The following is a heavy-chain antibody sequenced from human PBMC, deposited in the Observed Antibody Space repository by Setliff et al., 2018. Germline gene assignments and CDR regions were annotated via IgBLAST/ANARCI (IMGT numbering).Heavy chain of an antibody. CDR1: GYSFTSYW. V-gene: IGHV5-51*01. CDR2: IYPGDSDT. Sequence: GESLTISCKGSGYSFTSYWIGWVRQMPGKGLEWMGIIYPGDSDTRYSPSFQGQVTISADKSISTAYLQWSSLKASDTAMYYCARPGYCSSTSCAGAFDIWGQGTMVTVSS. CDR3: ARPGYCSSTSCAGAFDI. D-gene: IGHD2-2*01. J-gene: IGHJ3*02.